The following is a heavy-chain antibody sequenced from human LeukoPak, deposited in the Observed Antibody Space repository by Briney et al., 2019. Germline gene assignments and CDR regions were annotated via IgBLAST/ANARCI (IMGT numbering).Heavy chain of an antibody. CDR2: IYYSGST. CDR3: ARHKADYYDSSGYFDY. Sequence: PSETLSLTCTVSGGSISSSSYYWGWIRQPPGKGLEWIGSIYYSGSTYYNPSLKSRVTISVDTSKNQFSLKLSSVTAADTAVYYCARHKADYYDSSGYFDYWGQGTLVTVSS. V-gene: IGHV4-39*01. D-gene: IGHD3-22*01. J-gene: IGHJ4*02. CDR1: GGSISSSSYY.